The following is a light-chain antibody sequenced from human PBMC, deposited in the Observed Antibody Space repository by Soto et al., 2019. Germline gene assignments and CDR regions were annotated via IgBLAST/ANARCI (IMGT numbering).Light chain of an antibody. CDR2: GAS. V-gene: IGKV3-15*01. Sequence: EIVMTQSPASLSVSPGDGATLSCRASQTVASNVAWYQQKPGQGPRLLIHGASIRAAGVPARFSVSGSGTDFTLTISSLQSEDFAVYYCQQHHNWPPQYTFGQGTKLQIK. CDR1: QTVASN. J-gene: IGKJ2*01. CDR3: QQHHNWPPQYT.